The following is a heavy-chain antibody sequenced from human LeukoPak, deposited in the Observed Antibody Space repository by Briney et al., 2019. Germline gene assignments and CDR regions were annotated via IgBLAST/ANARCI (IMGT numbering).Heavy chain of an antibody. CDR3: ARDRAVAGSFDY. J-gene: IGHJ4*02. Sequence: PGGSLRLSCAASGFTFSSYSMNWVRQAPGKGLEWVSSISSSGSFIYYADSVKGRLTTSRDNAKNSLYLQMNSLRADDTAVYYCARDRAVAGSFDYWGQGTLVTVSS. D-gene: IGHD6-19*01. V-gene: IGHV3-21*01. CDR1: GFTFSSYS. CDR2: ISSSGSFI.